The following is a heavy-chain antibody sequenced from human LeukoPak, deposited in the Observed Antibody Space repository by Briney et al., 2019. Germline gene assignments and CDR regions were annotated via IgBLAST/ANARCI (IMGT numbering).Heavy chain of an antibody. V-gene: IGHV4-59*01. J-gene: IGHJ4*02. D-gene: IGHD4-11*01. CDR3: AREGGMTTTPYFDY. Sequence: SETLSLTCTVSGGSISSYYWSWIRQPPGKGLEWIGYIYYSGSTNYNPSLKSRVTISVDTSKNQFSLKLSSVTAADTAVYYCAREGGMTTTPYFDYWGQGTLVTVSS. CDR1: GGSISSYY. CDR2: IYYSGST.